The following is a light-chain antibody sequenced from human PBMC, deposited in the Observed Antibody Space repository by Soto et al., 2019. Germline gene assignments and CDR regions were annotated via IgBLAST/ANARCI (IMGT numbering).Light chain of an antibody. J-gene: IGKJ4*01. Sequence: DIQMTQSPSTLSASVGDRVTITCRASQSISSWLAWYQQKPGKAPKLLIYDASSLESCVPSRFRGSGSGTEFTLTISCLQHDDFATYYCQHYNSYSPVFGGGTKVQIK. CDR2: DAS. CDR1: QSISSW. V-gene: IGKV1-5*01. CDR3: QHYNSYSPV.